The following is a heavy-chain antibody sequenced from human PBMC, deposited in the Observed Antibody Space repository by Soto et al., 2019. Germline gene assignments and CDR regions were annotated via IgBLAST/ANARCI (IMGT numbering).Heavy chain of an antibody. V-gene: IGHV3-33*01. CDR1: GFTFSSYG. CDR3: ARDRVATRGPYYYYGMDV. Sequence: LRLSCAASGFTFSSYGMHWVRQAPGKGLEWVAVIWYDGSNKYYADSVKGRFTISRDNSKNTLYLQMNSLRAEDTAVYSCARDRVATRGPYYYYGMDVWGQGTTVTVSS. CDR2: IWYDGSNK. J-gene: IGHJ6*02. D-gene: IGHD5-12*01.